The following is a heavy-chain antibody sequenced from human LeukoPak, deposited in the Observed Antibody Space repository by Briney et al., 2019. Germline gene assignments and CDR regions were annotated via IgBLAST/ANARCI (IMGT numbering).Heavy chain of an antibody. Sequence: GGSLRLSCAASGFTFSSYAMHWVRQAPGKGLEWVAVISYDGSNKYYADSVKGRFTISRDNSKNTLYLQMNSLRAEDTAVYYCARAFGCLQLEPYDYWGQGTLVTVSS. D-gene: IGHD5-24*01. CDR3: ARAFGCLQLEPYDY. V-gene: IGHV3-30*01. CDR1: GFTFSSYA. CDR2: ISYDGSNK. J-gene: IGHJ4*02.